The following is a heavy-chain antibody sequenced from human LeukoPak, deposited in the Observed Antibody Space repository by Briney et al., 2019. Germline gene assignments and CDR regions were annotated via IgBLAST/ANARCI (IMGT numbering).Heavy chain of an antibody. J-gene: IGHJ5*02. CDR3: ARDGGPTDILTGYFGFDP. V-gene: IGHV1-3*03. CDR2: INAGNGNT. Sequence: GASVKVSCKASGYTFSSYTMNWVRQAPGQRLEWMGWINAGNGNTKYSQEFQGRVTITRDTSASTAYMELSSLRSEDMAVYYCARDGGPTDILTGYFGFDPWGQGTLVTVSS. D-gene: IGHD3-9*01. CDR1: GYTFSSYT.